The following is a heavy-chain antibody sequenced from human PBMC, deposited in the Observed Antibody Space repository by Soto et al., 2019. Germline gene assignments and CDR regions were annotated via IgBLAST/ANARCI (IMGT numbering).Heavy chain of an antibody. J-gene: IGHJ4*02. CDR3: AREGDYGDYTRPREPLDY. Sequence: ASVKVSCKASGYTFTSYDINWVRQATGQGFEYLGRMNPNSGNTGYVKKFQSRVTMTRDTSMSTTYMELSSLRSEDTAVYYCAREGDYGDYTRPREPLDYWGQGTLVTVSS. CDR1: GYTFTSYD. CDR2: MNPNSGNT. D-gene: IGHD4-17*01. V-gene: IGHV1-8*01.